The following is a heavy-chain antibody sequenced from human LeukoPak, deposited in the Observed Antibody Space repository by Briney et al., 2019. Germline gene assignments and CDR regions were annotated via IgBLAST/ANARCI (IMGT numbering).Heavy chain of an antibody. CDR2: ISGSGGST. J-gene: IGHJ4*02. CDR1: GFTFSSYA. Sequence: PGESLRLSCAASGFTFSSYAMSWVRQAPGKGLEWVSAISGSGGSTYYADSVKGRFTISRDNSKNTLYLQMNSLRAEDTAVYYCAKDWVVVVAATLGYWGQGTLVTVSS. D-gene: IGHD2-15*01. V-gene: IGHV3-23*01. CDR3: AKDWVVVVAATLGY.